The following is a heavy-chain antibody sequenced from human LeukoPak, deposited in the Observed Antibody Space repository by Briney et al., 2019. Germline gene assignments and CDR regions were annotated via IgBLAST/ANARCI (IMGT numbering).Heavy chain of an antibody. V-gene: IGHV3-7*03. CDR1: GFTLSLYW. CDR2: IKQDGSEK. Sequence: GGSLRLSCAVSGFTLSLYWMNWVRRAPGKGLEWVANIKQDGSEKNYVDSVKGRFTISRDHAKNSLYLQMNSLRVEDRAMYYCAGGTGFIIKGWGQRTLVTVSS. D-gene: IGHD3-9*01. CDR3: AGGTGFIIKG. J-gene: IGHJ4*02.